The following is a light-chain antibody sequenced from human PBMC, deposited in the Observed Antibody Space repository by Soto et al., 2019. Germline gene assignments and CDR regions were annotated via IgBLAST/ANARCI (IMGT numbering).Light chain of an antibody. V-gene: IGKV3-11*01. CDR2: DAS. CDR3: QQRSNWPPM. CDR1: QSVSSY. Sequence: EIVLTQSPATLSLSPGERATLSCRASQSVSSYLAWYQQKPGQAPRLLIYDASNRATVIPARFSGSGSGTDFTLTISSLEPEDFAVYYCQQRSNWPPMFGQGTKVDIK. J-gene: IGKJ1*01.